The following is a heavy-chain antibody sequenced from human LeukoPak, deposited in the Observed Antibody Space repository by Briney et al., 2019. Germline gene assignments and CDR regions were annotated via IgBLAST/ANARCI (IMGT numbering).Heavy chain of an antibody. CDR3: ARGSGYDSLRY. CDR1: CGSFSGYY. J-gene: IGHJ4*02. Sequence: PSETLSLTCAVYCGSFSGYYWNWIRQPPGKGLEWIGEINHSGSTNYNPSLKSRVTISEDTSKNQFSLKLISVTAADTAVYYCARGSGYDSLRYWGQGTLVTVSS. V-gene: IGHV4-34*01. CDR2: INHSGST. D-gene: IGHD5-12*01.